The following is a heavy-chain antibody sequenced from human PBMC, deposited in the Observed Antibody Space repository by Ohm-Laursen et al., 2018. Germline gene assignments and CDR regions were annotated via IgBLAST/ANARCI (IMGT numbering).Heavy chain of an antibody. D-gene: IGHD6-13*01. CDR1: GFIFDDYA. CDR2: ISGDVNYI. J-gene: IGHJ4*02. V-gene: IGHV3-21*01. CDR3: ARDATAGGTLG. Sequence: LRLSCAASGFIFDDYAMHWVRQAPGKGLEWVSSISGDVNYIYYADSVKGRFTISRDNAKSSLYLQMHSLRGDDTAVYYCARDATAGGTLGWGQGTLVTVSS.